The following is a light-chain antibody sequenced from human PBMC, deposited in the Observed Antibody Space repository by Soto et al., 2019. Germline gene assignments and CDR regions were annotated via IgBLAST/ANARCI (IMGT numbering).Light chain of an antibody. CDR2: YND. CDR3: AAWDDSLSGRV. J-gene: IGLJ3*02. CDR1: SSNIGSRY. Sequence: QSVLTQPPSASGTPGQRVSISCSGSSSNIGSRYVYWYQQLPGTAPKLLIYYNDQRPSGVPDRFSGSKSGTSASLAISGLRSEEEADYYCAAWDDSLSGRVFGGGTKLTVL. V-gene: IGLV1-47*01.